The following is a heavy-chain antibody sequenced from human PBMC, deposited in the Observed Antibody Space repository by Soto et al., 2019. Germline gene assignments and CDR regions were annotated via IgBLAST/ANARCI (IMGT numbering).Heavy chain of an antibody. CDR2: IKQAGSEK. CDR1: GFTFSSYW. CDR3: ARDGRYCSGGSCYYYYYGMDV. Sequence: EVQLVESGGGLVQPGGSLRLSCAASGFTFSSYWMSWVRQAPGKGLEWVANIKQAGSEKYYVDSVKGRFTISRDNAKNSLYLQMNSLRAEDTAVYYCARDGRYCSGGSCYYYYYGMDVWGQGTTVTVSS. J-gene: IGHJ6*02. D-gene: IGHD2-15*01. V-gene: IGHV3-7*03.